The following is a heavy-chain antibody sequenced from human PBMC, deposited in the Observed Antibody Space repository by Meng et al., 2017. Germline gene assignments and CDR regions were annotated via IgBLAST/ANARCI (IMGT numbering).Heavy chain of an antibody. V-gene: IGHV1-69*06. D-gene: IGHD6-19*01. J-gene: IGHJ3*02. CDR2: IIPIFGTA. CDR1: GGTFSSYA. Sequence: SVKVSCKASGGTFSSYAISWVRQAPGQGLEWMGGIIPIFGTANYAQKFQGRVTITADKSTSTAYMELSSLRSEDTAVYYCARGLYSSGWYEVDAFDIWGQGTMVTVSS. CDR3: ARGLYSSGWYEVDAFDI.